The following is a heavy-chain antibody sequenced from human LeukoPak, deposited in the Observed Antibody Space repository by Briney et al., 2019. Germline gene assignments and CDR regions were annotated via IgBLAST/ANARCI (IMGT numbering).Heavy chain of an antibody. CDR2: IYYSGRT. Sequence: SETLSLTCTVSGGSISSYYWIWIRQPLGKGLEWIGDIYYSGRTDSNPSLRSRVITSLDTSKNQISLNLSSVTAADTAVYYCARPRTMGSRSPLGYWGQGSLVTVSS. D-gene: IGHD1-26*01. CDR3: ARPRTMGSRSPLGY. CDR1: GGSISSYY. V-gene: IGHV4-59*01. J-gene: IGHJ4*02.